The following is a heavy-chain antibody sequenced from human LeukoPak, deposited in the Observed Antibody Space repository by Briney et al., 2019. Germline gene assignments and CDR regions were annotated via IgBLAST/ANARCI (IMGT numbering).Heavy chain of an antibody. CDR2: INPNSGGT. CDR3: ARDGSLDV. V-gene: IGHV1-2*02. Sequence: ASVKVSCKASGYTFTDYYMHWLRQAPGQGLEWMGWINPNSGGTNYAQKFQGRVTLTRDTSISTVYMEVSRLRSDDTAVYYCARDGSLDVWGQGTTVTVSS. CDR1: GYTFTDYY. D-gene: IGHD1-26*01. J-gene: IGHJ6*02.